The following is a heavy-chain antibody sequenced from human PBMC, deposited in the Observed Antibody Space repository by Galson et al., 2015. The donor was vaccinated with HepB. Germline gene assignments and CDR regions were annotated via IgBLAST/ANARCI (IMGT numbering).Heavy chain of an antibody. V-gene: IGHV3-21*01. J-gene: IGHJ3*02. CDR1: GVTFSGHS. CDR3: ARENWNGDAFDI. D-gene: IGHD1-1*01. CDR2: ISSSSSYI. Sequence: SLRLSCAASGVTFSGHSMNWVRQAPGKGLEWVSSISSSSSYIYYADSVKGRFTISRDNAKNSLYLQMNSLRAEDTAVYYCARENWNGDAFDIWGQGTMVTVSS.